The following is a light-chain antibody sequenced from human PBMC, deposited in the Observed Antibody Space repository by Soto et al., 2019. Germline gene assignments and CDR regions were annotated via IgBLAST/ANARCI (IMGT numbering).Light chain of an antibody. CDR3: QQYDSYPMT. Sequence: DVQMTQSPSPLSASVGDRATITSRARRGINSLLAWYQQKPGKAPRFLIYGVSTLESGVPSRFSGSGSGTEFTLTISSLQPEDFATYYCQQYDSYPMTFGGGTKVDIK. J-gene: IGKJ4*02. V-gene: IGKV1-5*01. CDR1: RGINSL. CDR2: GVS.